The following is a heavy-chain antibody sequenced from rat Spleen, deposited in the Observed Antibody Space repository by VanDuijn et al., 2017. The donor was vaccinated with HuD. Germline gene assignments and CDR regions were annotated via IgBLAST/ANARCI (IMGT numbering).Heavy chain of an antibody. CDR1: GFTLSNYG. V-gene: IGHV5-31*01. J-gene: IGHJ3*01. D-gene: IGHD1-1*01. CDR2: ITHTGGST. CDR3: ARSDGVHYYLPFAD. Sequence: EVQLAESGGGLVQPGRSLKLSCAASGFTLSNYGMHWIRQAPGRGLEWVASITHTGGSTYYPDSVKGRFTISRDNAKSTLYLQVNSVSSEDTATYYCARSDGVHYYLPFADWGHGTLVTASS.